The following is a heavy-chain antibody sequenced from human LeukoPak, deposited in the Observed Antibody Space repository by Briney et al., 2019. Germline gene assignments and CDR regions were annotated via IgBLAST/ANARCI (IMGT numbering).Heavy chain of an antibody. CDR2: IVVGSGNT. CDR3: AAGVLSSGYTDY. CDR1: GFTFTSSA. Sequence: GTSVKVSCRASGFTFTSSAMQWARQARGQRLEWIGWIVVGSGNTNYAQKFQERVTITSDMSTSTAYMELSSLRSEDTAVYYCAAGVLSSGYTDYWGQGTLVTVSS. V-gene: IGHV1-58*02. D-gene: IGHD3-22*01. J-gene: IGHJ4*02.